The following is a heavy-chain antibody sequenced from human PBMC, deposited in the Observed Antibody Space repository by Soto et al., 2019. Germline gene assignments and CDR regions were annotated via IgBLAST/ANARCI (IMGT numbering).Heavy chain of an antibody. CDR2: INPSGGST. V-gene: IGHV1-46*01. Sequence: DSVQVSCKASGYTFTSYYMHWVRQAPGQGLEWMGIINPSGGSTSYAQKFQGRVTMTRDTSTSTVYMELSSLRSEDTAVYYCARDPADFWRGYDTKSRYDYGMDVWG. J-gene: IGHJ6*02. CDR3: ARDPADFWRGYDTKSRYDYGMDV. D-gene: IGHD3-3*01. CDR1: GYTFTSYY.